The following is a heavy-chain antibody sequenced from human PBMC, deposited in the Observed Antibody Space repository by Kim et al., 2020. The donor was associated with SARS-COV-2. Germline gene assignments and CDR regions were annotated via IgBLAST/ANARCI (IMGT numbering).Heavy chain of an antibody. CDR3: ARERRVYYGSGSYSGGGKMGFDP. CDR2: INHSGST. J-gene: IGHJ5*02. CDR1: GGSFSGYY. D-gene: IGHD3-10*01. V-gene: IGHV4-34*01. Sequence: SETLSLTCAVYGGSFSGYYWSWIRQPPGKGLEWIGEINHSGSTNYNPSLKSRVTISVDTSKNQFSLKLSSVTAADTAVYYCARERRVYYGSGSYSGGGKMGFDPWGQGTLVTVSS.